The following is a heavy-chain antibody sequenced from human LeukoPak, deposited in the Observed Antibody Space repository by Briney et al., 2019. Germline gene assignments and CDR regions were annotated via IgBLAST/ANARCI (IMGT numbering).Heavy chain of an antibody. CDR1: GFTFSSYV. Sequence: GGSLRLSCAASGFTFSSYVMKWVRQAPGKGLEWVSSITNGGVTTAYADSVKGRFTISRDNSQNTLYLQMNNLRVEDTAVYYCAKRVGTYRAFDRCGQGTVVTVSS. J-gene: IGHJ3*02. D-gene: IGHD3-10*01. CDR2: ITNGGVTT. CDR3: AKRVGTYRAFDR. V-gene: IGHV3-23*01.